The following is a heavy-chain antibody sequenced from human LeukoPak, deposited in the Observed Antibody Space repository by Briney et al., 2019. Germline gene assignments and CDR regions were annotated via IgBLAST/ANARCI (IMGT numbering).Heavy chain of an antibody. V-gene: IGHV1-69*04. D-gene: IGHD2-15*01. CDR2: IIPILNVP. Sequence: VASVKVSCKASGGIFNDYSISWVRQAPGQGLEWMGRIIPILNVPNYAQKFEGRVTITADKSPNTAYMELSSMKSEDTAVYFCARDRPRARYFDYWGQGTLVTVSS. CDR1: GGIFNDYS. J-gene: IGHJ4*02. CDR3: ARDRPRARYFDY.